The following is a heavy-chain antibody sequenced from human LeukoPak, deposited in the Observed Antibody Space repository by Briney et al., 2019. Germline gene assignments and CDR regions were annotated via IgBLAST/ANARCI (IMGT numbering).Heavy chain of an antibody. Sequence: GGSLRLSCAASGFTFSSYSMNWVRQAPGKGLEWVSSISSSSSYIYYADSVKGRFTISRDNAKNSLHLQMNSLRAEDTAVYYCARVGRGYSNDYWGQGTLVTVSS. V-gene: IGHV3-21*01. CDR3: ARVGRGYSNDY. D-gene: IGHD4-11*01. CDR2: ISSSSSYI. CDR1: GFTFSSYS. J-gene: IGHJ4*02.